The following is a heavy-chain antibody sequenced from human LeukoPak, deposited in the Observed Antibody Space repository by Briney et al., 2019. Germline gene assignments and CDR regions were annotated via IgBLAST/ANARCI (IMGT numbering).Heavy chain of an antibody. CDR2: IYPGSSDT. V-gene: IGHV5-51*01. Sequence: GESLKISCKGSGYNFTSYWIGWGRQMAGKGLELMHIIYPGSSDTRYSPSFQGQVTISADNSISTAYLHWSSLKASDTAMYYCARRSWEYGPAWFDPWGQGTLVTVSS. D-gene: IGHD1-26*01. J-gene: IGHJ5*02. CDR1: GYNFTSYW. CDR3: ARRSWEYGPAWFDP.